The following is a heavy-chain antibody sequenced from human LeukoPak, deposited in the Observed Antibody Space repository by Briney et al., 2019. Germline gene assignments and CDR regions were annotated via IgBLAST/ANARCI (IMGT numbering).Heavy chain of an antibody. Sequence: GGSLRLSCAASGFTFSSYSMNWVRQAPGKGLEWVSSISSSSSYIYYADSVKGRFTISRDNAKNSLYLQMNSLRAEDTAVYYCARDDRWLQFNNWGQGTLVTVSS. CDR2: ISSSSSYI. V-gene: IGHV3-21*01. CDR1: GFTFSSYS. D-gene: IGHD5-24*01. CDR3: ARDDRWLQFNN. J-gene: IGHJ4*02.